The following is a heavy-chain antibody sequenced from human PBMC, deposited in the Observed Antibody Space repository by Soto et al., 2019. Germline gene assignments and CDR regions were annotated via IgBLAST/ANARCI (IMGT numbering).Heavy chain of an antibody. J-gene: IGHJ4*02. CDR3: ARAGGDFVQVPYY. CDR1: GVSIYRGDYY. CDR2: VYYNGDS. D-gene: IGHD3-3*01. Sequence: QVRLQESGPKLVRPSQTLSLTCSVSGVSIYRGDYYWSWIRQPPGRVLEWIGSVYYNGDSNYNPSLVSRVTMSVDTSKNQFFLDLQSVVAAATAVYFCARAGGDFVQVPYYWGQGTLITVSS. V-gene: IGHV4-30-4*01.